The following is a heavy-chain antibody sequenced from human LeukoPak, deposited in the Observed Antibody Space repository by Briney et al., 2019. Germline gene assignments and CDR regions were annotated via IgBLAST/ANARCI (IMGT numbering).Heavy chain of an antibody. CDR2: IYYSGST. D-gene: IGHD3-10*01. V-gene: IGHV4-39*01. CDR3: ARPLVRGVITGVFDY. J-gene: IGHJ4*02. Sequence: SETLSLTCTVSGGSISSSTYYWGWIRQSPGKGLEWIGSIYYSGSTYYNPSLQSRVTMSVDTSKNQFSLKLSSVTVADTAVYYCARPLVRGVITGVFDYWGQGTLVTVSS. CDR1: GGSISSSTYY.